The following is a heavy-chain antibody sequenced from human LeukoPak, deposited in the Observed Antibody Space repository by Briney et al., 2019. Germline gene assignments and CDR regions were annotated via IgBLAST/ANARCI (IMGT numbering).Heavy chain of an antibody. J-gene: IGHJ1*01. D-gene: IGHD6-13*01. CDR2: IYYSGST. Sequence: SETLSLTCTVSGGSISSSSYYWGWIRQPPGKGLEWIGSIYYSGSTYYNPSLKSRVTISVDTSKNQFSLKLSSVTAADTAVYYCASRTPLGIAAAGSSAEYLQHWGQGTLVTVSS. CDR1: GGSISSSSYY. V-gene: IGHV4-39*01. CDR3: ASRTPLGIAAAGSSAEYLQH.